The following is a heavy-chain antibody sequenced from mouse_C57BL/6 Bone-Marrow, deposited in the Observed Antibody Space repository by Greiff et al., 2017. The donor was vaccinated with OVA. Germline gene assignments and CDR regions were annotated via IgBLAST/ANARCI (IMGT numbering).Heavy chain of an antibody. J-gene: IGHJ4*01. D-gene: IGHD1-1*01. CDR1: GFSLTRYG. CDR3: AKPVYGSSDAMDY. V-gene: IGHV2-3*01. CDR2: IGGDGST. Sequence: GQLVESGPGLVGPSQRLSITCPFSGFSLTRYGVSWVCPPPGKGLGWLGVIGGDGSTNYHSALISRLSISKDNSKSQVFLKLNSLQTDDTATYYCAKPVYGSSDAMDYWGQGTSVTVSS.